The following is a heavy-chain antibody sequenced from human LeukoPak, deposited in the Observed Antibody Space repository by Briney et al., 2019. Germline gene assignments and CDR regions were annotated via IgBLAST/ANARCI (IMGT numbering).Heavy chain of an antibody. CDR3: AATVTTRDYYYYMDV. Sequence: PSETLSLTCTVSGYSISSGYYWGWIRPPPGKGPEWVGSIYHSGSTYYNPSLKSRVTISVDTSKNQFSLTLSSVTAADTAVYYCAATVTTRDYYYYMDVWGKGTTVTVSS. D-gene: IGHD4-17*01. CDR2: IYHSGST. J-gene: IGHJ6*03. V-gene: IGHV4-38-2*02. CDR1: GYSISSGYY.